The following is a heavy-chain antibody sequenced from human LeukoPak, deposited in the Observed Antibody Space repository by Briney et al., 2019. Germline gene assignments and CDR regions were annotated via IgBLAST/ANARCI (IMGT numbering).Heavy chain of an antibody. CDR3: ARGPYSYDSSGAFDI. V-gene: IGHV4-39*01. CDR2: VHYSGST. CDR1: GGSISSSSYF. Sequence: NPSETLSLTCSVSGGSISSSSYFWGWIRQPPGKGLEWIASVHYSGSTYYNPSLKSRVTISVDTSKNQFSLKLSSVTAADTAVYFCARGPYSYDSSGAFDIWGQGTMVTVSS. D-gene: IGHD3-22*01. J-gene: IGHJ3*02.